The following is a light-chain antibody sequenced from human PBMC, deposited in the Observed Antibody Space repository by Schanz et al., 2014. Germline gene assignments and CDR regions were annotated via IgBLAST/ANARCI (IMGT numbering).Light chain of an antibody. CDR2: DAS. Sequence: EIVLTQSPATLSLSPGERATLSCRASQSVSSYLAWYQQKPGQAPRLLIYDASNRATGIPARFSGSGSGTDFTLTISSLEPEDFAVYYCQQRNTWRRTFGQGTKVEF. CDR3: QQRNTWRRT. CDR1: QSVSSY. J-gene: IGKJ1*01. V-gene: IGKV3-11*01.